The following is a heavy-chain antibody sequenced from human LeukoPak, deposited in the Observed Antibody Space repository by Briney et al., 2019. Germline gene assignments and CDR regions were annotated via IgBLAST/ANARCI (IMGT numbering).Heavy chain of an antibody. CDR1: GFTFSSYS. Sequence: GGSLRLSCAASGFTFSSYSMNWVRQAPGKGLEWVSSISSSSSYIYYADSVKGRFTISRDNAKNSLYLQMNSLRAEDTAVYYCARGTWNYYDSSGSPWYFDYWGQGTLVTVSS. CDR3: ARGTWNYYDSSGSPWYFDY. V-gene: IGHV3-21*01. D-gene: IGHD3-22*01. CDR2: ISSSSSYI. J-gene: IGHJ4*02.